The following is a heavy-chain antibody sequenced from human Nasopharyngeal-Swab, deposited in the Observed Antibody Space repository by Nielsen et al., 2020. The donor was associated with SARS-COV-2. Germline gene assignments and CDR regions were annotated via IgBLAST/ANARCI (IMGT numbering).Heavy chain of an antibody. J-gene: IGHJ4*02. CDR1: GFTFSSYA. V-gene: IGHV3-23*01. CDR3: AKNAYYDFWSYGTY. D-gene: IGHD3-3*01. Sequence: GGSLRLSCAASGFTFSSYAMSWVRQAPGKGLAWVSAISGSGGSTYYADSVKGRFTISRDNSKNTLYLQMNSLRAEDTAVYYCAKNAYYDFWSYGTYWGQGTLVTVSS. CDR2: ISGSGGST.